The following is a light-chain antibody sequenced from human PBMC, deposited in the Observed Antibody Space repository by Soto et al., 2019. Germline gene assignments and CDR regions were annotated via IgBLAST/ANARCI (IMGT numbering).Light chain of an antibody. CDR1: SSSVGSSA. Sequence: QSVLTQPPSASATPGQRVTISCSGSSSSVGSSAVNWYQQIPGTAPKLLIHSSNQRPSGVPDRFSGSKSGTSASLTISGLQSEDEADYYCAAWDGSLSVVLFGGGTKLTVL. CDR3: AAWDGSLSVVL. V-gene: IGLV1-44*01. J-gene: IGLJ2*01. CDR2: SSN.